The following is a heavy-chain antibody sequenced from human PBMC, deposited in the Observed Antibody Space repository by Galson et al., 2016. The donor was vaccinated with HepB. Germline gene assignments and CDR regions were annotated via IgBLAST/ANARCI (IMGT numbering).Heavy chain of an antibody. J-gene: IGHJ6*02. V-gene: IGHV3-33*05. CDR3: TTDVGMTTVTNLREDYYGMDV. Sequence: SLRLSCAASGFTFSSYGMHWVRQAPGKGLEWVAVMSYDGSNKYYADSVKGRFTISRDNSKNTLYLQMNSLKTEDTAVYYCTTDVGMTTVTNLREDYYGMDVWGQGTTVTVSS. CDR2: MSYDGSNK. D-gene: IGHD4-17*01. CDR1: GFTFSSYG.